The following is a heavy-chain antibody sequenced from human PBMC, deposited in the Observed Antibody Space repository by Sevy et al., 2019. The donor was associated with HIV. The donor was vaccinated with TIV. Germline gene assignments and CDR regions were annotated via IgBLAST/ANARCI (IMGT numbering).Heavy chain of an antibody. D-gene: IGHD3-22*01. CDR3: ASHLNYYDSPSAY. CDR2: ISSGSSYI. CDR1: GFTFSYYD. J-gene: IGHJ4*02. V-gene: IGHV3-21*04. Sequence: GGSLRLSCAASGFTFSYYDMNWVRQAPGKGLEWDSSISSGSSYIFYADSVKGRFTISRDNAKNSLYLQMNSLRAEDTAVYYCASHLNYYDSPSAYWGQGTLVTVSS.